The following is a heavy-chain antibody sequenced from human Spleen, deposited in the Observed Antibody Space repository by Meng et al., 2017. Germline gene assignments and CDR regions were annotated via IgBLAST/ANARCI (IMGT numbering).Heavy chain of an antibody. Sequence: QVQLVQAGAGVKEPGASVKVSCKSSGYTFPDYWLHWVRRAPGQGLEWMGRINPKSGDTHYAQRFQGRVTMTGDTSISTAYMELSGLRSDDTAMYYCARLDIVPTGRDYWGQGTLVTVSS. D-gene: IGHD5-12*01. V-gene: IGHV1-2*06. J-gene: IGHJ4*02. CDR3: ARLDIVPTGRDY. CDR2: INPKSGDT. CDR1: GYTFPDYW.